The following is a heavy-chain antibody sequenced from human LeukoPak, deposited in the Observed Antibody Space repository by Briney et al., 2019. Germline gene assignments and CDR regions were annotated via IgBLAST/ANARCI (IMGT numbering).Heavy chain of an antibody. CDR1: GFNFDSYW. V-gene: IGHV3-7*01. CDR2: IKQDGRAK. J-gene: IGHJ4*02. CDR3: VRDGGVSGYDLLDY. D-gene: IGHD5-12*01. Sequence: GGSLRLSCAASGFNFDSYWMSWVRQAPGKGLEWVANIKQDGRAKYYVGSVKGRFTISRDNAKNSVFLQMNSLRAEDTAAYYCVRDGGVSGYDLLDYWGQGTLVTVSS.